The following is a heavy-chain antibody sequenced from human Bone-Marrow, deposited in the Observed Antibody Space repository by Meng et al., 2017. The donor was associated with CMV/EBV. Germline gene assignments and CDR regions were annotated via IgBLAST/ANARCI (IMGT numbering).Heavy chain of an antibody. V-gene: IGHV3-53*01. CDR1: VFTVSSNY. D-gene: IGHD6-6*01. CDR3: ARDSHSSSAEYYYYYGMDV. Sequence: LTCAASVFTVSSNYMSWVRQAPGKGLEWVSVIYSGGSTYYADSVKGRFTISRDNSKNTLYLQMNSLRAEDTAVYYCARDSHSSSAEYYYYYGMDVWGQGTTVTVSS. J-gene: IGHJ6*02. CDR2: IYSGGST.